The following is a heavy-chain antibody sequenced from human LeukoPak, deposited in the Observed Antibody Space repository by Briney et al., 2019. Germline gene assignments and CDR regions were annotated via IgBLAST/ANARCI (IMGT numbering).Heavy chain of an antibody. Sequence: PGGSLRLSCAASGFTFSTSAMNWVRQAPGKGLEWVSVIGGSGDTTYDADSVRGRFTISRNNFKNTLYLQMHSLTAEDTAIYYCAKGKSLPHYYYYGMDVWGQGTTVTASS. V-gene: IGHV3-23*01. CDR1: GFTFSTSA. CDR2: IGGSGDTT. J-gene: IGHJ6*02. CDR3: AKGKSLPHYYYYGMDV.